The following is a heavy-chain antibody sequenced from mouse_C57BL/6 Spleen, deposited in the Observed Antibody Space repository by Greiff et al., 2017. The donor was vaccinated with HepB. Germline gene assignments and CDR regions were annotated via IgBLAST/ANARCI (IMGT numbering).Heavy chain of an antibody. Sequence: QVQLQQPGAELVRPGSSVKLSCKASGYTFTSYWMHWVKQRPIQGLEWIGNIDPSDSETHYNQKFKDKATLTVDKSSSTAYMQLSSLTSEDSAVYYCARYGSSSCAMDYWGQGTSVTVSS. CDR3: ARYGSSSCAMDY. J-gene: IGHJ4*01. CDR1: GYTFTSYW. CDR2: IDPSDSET. V-gene: IGHV1-52*01. D-gene: IGHD1-1*01.